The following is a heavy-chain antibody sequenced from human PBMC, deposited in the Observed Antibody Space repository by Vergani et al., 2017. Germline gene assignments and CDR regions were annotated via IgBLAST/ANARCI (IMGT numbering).Heavy chain of an antibody. CDR1: GFSFSDYA. Sequence: EVQLLESGGGLVQPGGSLRLSCAASGFSFSDYAMSWVRQAPGTGLAWVAAISGSGSTTYYADSVKGRFTVSRDNSKNTLFLQMNSLRAEDTAVYYCAKKGFCVTSSCYTTPMDTLQYWGQGALVTVSS. J-gene: IGHJ4*02. CDR3: AKKGFCVTSSCYTTPMDTLQY. CDR2: ISGSGSTT. D-gene: IGHD2-2*01. V-gene: IGHV3-23*01.